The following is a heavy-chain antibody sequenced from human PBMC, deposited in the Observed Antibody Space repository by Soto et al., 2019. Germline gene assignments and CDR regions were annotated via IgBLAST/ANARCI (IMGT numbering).Heavy chain of an antibody. V-gene: IGHV3-33*01. CDR1: GFTFSSYG. CDR3: ARDLPRYYDSSGYGDAFDI. D-gene: IGHD3-22*01. Sequence: QVQLVESGGGVVQPGRSLRLSFAASGFTFSSYGMHWVRQAPGKGLEWVAVIWYDGSNKYYADSVKGRFTISRDNSKNTLYLQMNSLRAEDTAVYYCARDLPRYYDSSGYGDAFDIWGQGTMVTVSS. CDR2: IWYDGSNK. J-gene: IGHJ3*02.